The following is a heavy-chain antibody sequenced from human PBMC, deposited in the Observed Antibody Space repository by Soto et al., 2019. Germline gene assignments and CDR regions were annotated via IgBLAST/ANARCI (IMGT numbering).Heavy chain of an antibody. CDR2: INHSGRT. CDR3: ARVYYYDFWSGYYTAVNFDY. CDR1: GGTFRGYY. D-gene: IGHD3-3*01. Sequence: AVYGGTFRGYYWSWIREPPGKGLEWIGEINHSGRTNYNPSLKSRVTISVDTSKKQLSLKLSYVTAADTAVYYCARVYYYDFWSGYYTAVNFDYWGQGTLLSVS. V-gene: IGHV4-34*01. J-gene: IGHJ4*02.